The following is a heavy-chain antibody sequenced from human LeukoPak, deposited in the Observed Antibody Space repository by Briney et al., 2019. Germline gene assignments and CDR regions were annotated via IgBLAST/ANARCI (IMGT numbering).Heavy chain of an antibody. Sequence: QPGGSLRLSCAASGFTFSSYWMHWVRQAPGKGLVWVSRIKPDGSGTWDADAVKGRFTISRDNAKNTLYLQMNSLRAEDTAVYYCARDKYTAMVTDYWGQGTLVTVSS. CDR1: GFTFSSYW. D-gene: IGHD5-18*01. CDR2: IKPDGSGT. J-gene: IGHJ4*02. V-gene: IGHV3-74*01. CDR3: ARDKYTAMVTDY.